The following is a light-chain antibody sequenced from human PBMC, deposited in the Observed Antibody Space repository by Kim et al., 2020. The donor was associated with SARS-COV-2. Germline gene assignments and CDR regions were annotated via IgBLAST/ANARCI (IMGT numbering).Light chain of an antibody. J-gene: IGLJ1*01. CDR3: SSYTSSSTLHV. V-gene: IGLV2-14*03. CDR1: SSDVGGYNY. CDR2: DVS. Sequence: SFTTSCTGTSSDVGGYNYVSWYQQHPGKSPKLMIYDVSNRPSGVSNRFSGSKSGNTASLTISGLQAEDEADYYCSSYTSSSTLHVFGTGTKVTVL.